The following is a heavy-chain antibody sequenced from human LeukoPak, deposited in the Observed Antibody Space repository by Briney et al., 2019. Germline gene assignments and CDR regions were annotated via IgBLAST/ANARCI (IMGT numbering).Heavy chain of an antibody. V-gene: IGHV3-15*01. CDR3: STAAFH. CDR1: GFTFSNAW. J-gene: IGHJ1*01. D-gene: IGHD6-25*01. CDR2: IRSDTDGGTT. Sequence: GGSLRLSCAASGFTFSNAWMSRVRQAPGKGLEWVGHIRSDTDGGTTDYAAPVKGRFTISRDDSKNTLYLQMNSLKTDDTAVYYCSTAAFHWGQGTLVTVSS.